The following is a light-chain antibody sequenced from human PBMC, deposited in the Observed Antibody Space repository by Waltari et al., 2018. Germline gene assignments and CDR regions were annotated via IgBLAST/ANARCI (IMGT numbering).Light chain of an antibody. CDR1: QSVGRS. CDR3: QHYVKLPVT. J-gene: IGKJ1*01. V-gene: IGKV3-20*01. Sequence: DIVLPQSPGTLSLSPGESATLSCWASQSVGRSLAGYQQKRGQAPRLLIYGASTMATGIPDRFSGSGSGTDFSLTISRLEPEDFAVYYCQHYVKLPVTFGQGTKVEIK. CDR2: GAS.